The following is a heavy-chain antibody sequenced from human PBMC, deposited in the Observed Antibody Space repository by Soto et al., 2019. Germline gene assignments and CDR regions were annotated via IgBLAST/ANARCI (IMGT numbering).Heavy chain of an antibody. J-gene: IGHJ5*02. Sequence: GGSLRLSCAASGFTFSNSWMTWVRQAPGKGLEWVANMNQDGSEKYYEDSVKGRFTISRDNAKNSLSLQMNSLRAEDTAVYYCARVPTPTYGDSDKNNWFDPWGQGTLVTVSS. CDR3: ARVPTPTYGDSDKNNWFDP. CDR2: MNQDGSEK. V-gene: IGHV3-7*03. CDR1: GFTFSNSW. D-gene: IGHD4-17*01.